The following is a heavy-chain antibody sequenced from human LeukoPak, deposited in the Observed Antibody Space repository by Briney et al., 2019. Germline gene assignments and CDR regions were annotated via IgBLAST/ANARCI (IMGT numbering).Heavy chain of an antibody. V-gene: IGHV4-59*01. CDR1: GGSISSYY. J-gene: IGHJ4*02. CDR2: IYYSGST. CDR3: ARGRSGYYDSSGVLDY. Sequence: PSETLSLTCTVSGGSISSYYWSWIRQPPGKGLEWIGYIYYSGSTNYNPSLKSRVTISVDTSKNHFSLKLSSVTAADTAVYYCARGRSGYYDSSGVLDYWGQGTLVTVSS. D-gene: IGHD3-22*01.